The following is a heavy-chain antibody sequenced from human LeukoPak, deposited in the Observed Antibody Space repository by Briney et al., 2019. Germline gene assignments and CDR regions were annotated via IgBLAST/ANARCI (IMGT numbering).Heavy chain of an antibody. D-gene: IGHD6-13*01. CDR3: ARVLAAAGYGY. CDR1: GFTFSDYY. V-gene: IGHV3-11*01. J-gene: IGHJ4*02. CDR2: ISSSGSNI. Sequence: GGSLRLSCAASGFTFSDYYMTWIRQAPGKGLEWVPYISSSGSNIYYADSVRGRFTISRDNAKNSLYLQMNSLRAEDTAVYYCARVLAAAGYGYWGQGTLVTVSS.